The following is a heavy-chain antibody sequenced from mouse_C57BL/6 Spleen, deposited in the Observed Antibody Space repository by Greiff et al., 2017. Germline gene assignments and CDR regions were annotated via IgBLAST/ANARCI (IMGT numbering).Heavy chain of an antibody. V-gene: IGHV1-59*01. CDR2: IDPSDSYT. CDR1: GYTFTSYW. Sequence: QVQLQQPGAELVRPGTSVKLSCKASGYTFTSYWMHWVKQRPGQGLEWIGVIDPSDSYTNYNQKFKGKATLTVDTSSSTAYMQLSSLTSEDSAVYYCERGRWDDDYWGQGTTLTVSS. CDR3: ERGRWDDDY. J-gene: IGHJ2*01. D-gene: IGHD4-1*01.